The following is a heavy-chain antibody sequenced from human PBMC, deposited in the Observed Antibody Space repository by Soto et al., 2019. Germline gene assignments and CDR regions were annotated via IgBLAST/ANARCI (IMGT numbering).Heavy chain of an antibody. D-gene: IGHD3-10*01. Sequence: EVQLVESGGGLVQPGGSLRLSCAVSGFTVSNDYMTWVRQAPGKGLEWVSVIYSGGSTYYADSVKGRFTISRDSSKNSLYLQMNSPRAEDTAVYYCARVTYYNSWQHYYGMDVWGHGTTVTVSS. CDR3: ARVTYYNSWQHYYGMDV. CDR2: IYSGGST. V-gene: IGHV3-66*01. CDR1: GFTVSNDY. J-gene: IGHJ6*02.